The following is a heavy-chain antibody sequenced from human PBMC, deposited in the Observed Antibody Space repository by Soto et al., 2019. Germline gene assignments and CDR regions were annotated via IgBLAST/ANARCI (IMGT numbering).Heavy chain of an antibody. CDR3: ARDLGYSSSSSYYYYGMDV. D-gene: IGHD6-6*01. J-gene: IGHJ6*02. CDR2: IYYSGST. Sequence: QVQLQESGPGLAKPSETLSLTCTVSGGSISSYYWGWIRQPPGKGLEWIGYIYYSGSTNYNPSLKSRVTISVDTSKNQFSLKLSSVTAADTAVYYCARDLGYSSSSSYYYYGMDVWGQGTTVTVSS. CDR1: GGSISSYY. V-gene: IGHV4-59*01.